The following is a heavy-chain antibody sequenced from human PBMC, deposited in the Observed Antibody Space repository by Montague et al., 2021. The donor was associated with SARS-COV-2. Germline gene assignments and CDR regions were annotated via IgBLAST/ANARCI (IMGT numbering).Heavy chain of an antibody. CDR3: ARAVVYGGYAFAYFDF. V-gene: IGHV4-61*02. Sequence: TLSLAYTVSGGSISSGSYYWSWIRQPAGKGLEWIGRTYTSGSTNYNPSLKSRLAISGDTSRNQFSLRLTSVTAADTAMYYCARAVVYGGYAFAYFDFWGQGVLVTVSS. CDR2: TYTSGST. D-gene: IGHD5-12*01. CDR1: GGSISSGSYY. J-gene: IGHJ4*02.